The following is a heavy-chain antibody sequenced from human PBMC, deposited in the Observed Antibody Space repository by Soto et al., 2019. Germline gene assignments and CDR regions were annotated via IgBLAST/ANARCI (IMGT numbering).Heavy chain of an antibody. CDR2: IYYSGIT. CDR1: GGSISSSSYY. J-gene: IGHJ4*02. Sequence: SETLSLTCTVSGGSISSSSYYWGWIRQPPGKGLEWIGNIYYSGITYDNPSLKSRVTMSVDTSKNQFSLKLSSVTAADTAVYYCARQDSRGYDSDARFAYWGQGTLVTVSS. CDR3: ARQDSRGYDSDARFAY. D-gene: IGHD6-25*01. V-gene: IGHV4-39*01.